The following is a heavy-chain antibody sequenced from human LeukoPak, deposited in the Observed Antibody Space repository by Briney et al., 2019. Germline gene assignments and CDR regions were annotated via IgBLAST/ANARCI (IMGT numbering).Heavy chain of an antibody. D-gene: IGHD3-22*01. CDR1: GFTFGDYA. CDR3: TRGYGSYYYDSSGYYFSDY. CDR2: IRSKAYGGTT. V-gene: IGHV3-49*03. Sequence: PGGSLRLSCTASGFTFGDYAMSWFRQAPGKGLEWVGFIRSKAYGGTTEYAASVKGRFTISRDDSKSIAYLQMNSLKTEDTAVYYCTRGYGSYYYDSSGYYFSDYWGQGTLVTVSS. J-gene: IGHJ4*02.